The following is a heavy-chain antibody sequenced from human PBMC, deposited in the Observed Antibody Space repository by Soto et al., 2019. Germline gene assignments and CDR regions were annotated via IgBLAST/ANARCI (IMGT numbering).Heavy chain of an antibody. Sequence: EVQLVESGGGLVKPGGSLRLSCAASGFTFSSYSMNWVRQAPGKGLEWVSSISSSSSYIYYADSVKGRFTISRDNAKNSLYLQMNSLRAEDTAVYYCARVLGYDFWSGRRGEGWFDPWGQGTLVTVSS. CDR1: GFTFSSYS. D-gene: IGHD3-3*01. V-gene: IGHV3-21*01. CDR3: ARVLGYDFWSGRRGEGWFDP. J-gene: IGHJ5*02. CDR2: ISSSSSYI.